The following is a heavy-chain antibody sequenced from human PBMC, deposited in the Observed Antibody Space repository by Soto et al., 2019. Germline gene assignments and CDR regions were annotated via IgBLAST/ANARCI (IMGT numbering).Heavy chain of an antibody. CDR1: GYTFTSYA. CDR3: ARDDATTMVRGTKYYYYGMDV. CDR2: INAGNGNT. Sequence: ASVKVSCKASGYTFTSYAMHWVRQAPGQRLEWMGWINAGNGNTKYSQKFQGRVTITRDTSASTAYMELSSLRSEDTAVYYCARDDATTMVRGTKYYYYGMDVWGQGTTVTVSS. J-gene: IGHJ6*02. V-gene: IGHV1-3*01. D-gene: IGHD3-10*01.